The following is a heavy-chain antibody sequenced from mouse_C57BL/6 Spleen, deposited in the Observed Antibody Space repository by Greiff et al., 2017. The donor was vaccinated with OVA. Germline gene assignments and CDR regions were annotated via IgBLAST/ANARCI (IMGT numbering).Heavy chain of an antibody. CDR1: GFTFSSYT. CDR2: ISGGGGNT. CDR3: ARHRVDYAMAY. J-gene: IGHJ4*01. V-gene: IGHV5-9*01. Sequence: EVQLMESGGGLVKPGGSLKLSCAASGFTFSSYTMSWVRQTPEKRLEWVATISGGGGNTYYPDSVKGRFTISRDNAKNTLYLQMSSLRSEDTALYYCARHRVDYAMAYWGQGTSVTVSS. D-gene: IGHD1-1*02.